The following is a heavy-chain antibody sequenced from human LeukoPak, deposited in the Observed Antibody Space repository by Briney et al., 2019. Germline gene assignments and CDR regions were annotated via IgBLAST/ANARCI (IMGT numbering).Heavy chain of an antibody. CDR2: IIPIFGTA. Sequence: ASVKVSCKASGGTFSSYAISWVRQAPGQGLEWMGGIIPIFGTANYAQKFQGRVTITTDESTSTAYMELSSLRSEDTAVYYCARDEGMGYYYYYMDVWGKGTTVTVSS. CDR3: ARDEGMGYYYYYMDV. V-gene: IGHV1-69*05. J-gene: IGHJ6*03. CDR1: GGTFSSYA. D-gene: IGHD5-24*01.